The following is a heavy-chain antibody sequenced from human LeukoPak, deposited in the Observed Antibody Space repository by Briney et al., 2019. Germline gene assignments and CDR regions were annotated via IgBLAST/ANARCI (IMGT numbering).Heavy chain of an antibody. V-gene: IGHV3-48*03. CDR2: ISSSGSTI. CDR3: ARRTYYYDTSGYSTDY. J-gene: IGHJ4*02. Sequence: GGSLRVSCAASGFTFSSYEMNWVRQAPGKGLEWVSFISSSGSTIYYADSVKGRFTISRDNAKNSLYLQMNRLRAEDTAVYYCARRTYYYDTSGYSTDYWGQGTLVTVSS. D-gene: IGHD3-22*01. CDR1: GFTFSSYE.